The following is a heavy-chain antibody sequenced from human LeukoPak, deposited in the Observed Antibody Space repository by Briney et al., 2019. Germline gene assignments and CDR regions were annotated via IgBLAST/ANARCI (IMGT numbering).Heavy chain of an antibody. Sequence: GGTLKLSCAASGFTFSSYGMSWVRQAPGKGLEWVSAISGSGGSTYYADSVKGRFTISRDNSKNTLYLQMNSLRAEDTAVYYCAKESGSYPDYWGQGTLVTVSS. CDR1: GFTFSSYG. V-gene: IGHV3-23*01. D-gene: IGHD1-26*01. CDR3: AKESGSYPDY. J-gene: IGHJ4*02. CDR2: ISGSGGST.